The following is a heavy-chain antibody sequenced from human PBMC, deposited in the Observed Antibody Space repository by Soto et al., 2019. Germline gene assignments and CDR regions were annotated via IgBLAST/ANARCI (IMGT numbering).Heavy chain of an antibody. V-gene: IGHV5-51*01. CDR3: ARQRDNWKSDAFDI. CDR1: GYSFTSYW. D-gene: IGHD1-20*01. CDR2: IYPGDSDT. J-gene: IGHJ3*02. Sequence: GESLKISCKGSGYSFTSYWIGWVRQMPGKGLEWMGIIYPGDSDTSYSPSFQAQVTISADKSISTAYLPWSSLKASDTAMYYCARQRDNWKSDAFDIWGQGTMVTVSS.